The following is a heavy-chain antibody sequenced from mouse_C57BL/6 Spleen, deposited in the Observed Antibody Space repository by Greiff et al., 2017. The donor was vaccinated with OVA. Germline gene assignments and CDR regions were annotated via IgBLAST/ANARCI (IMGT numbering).Heavy chain of an antibody. CDR1: GYSITSGYY. V-gene: IGHV3-6*01. Sequence: EVKLQESGPGLVKPSQSLSLTCSVTGYSITSGYYWTWIRQFPGNKLEWMGYISYDGSNNYNPSLKNRISITRDTSKNQFFLKLNSVTTEDTATYYCARGNYGSSYYYYAMDYWGQGTSVTVSS. J-gene: IGHJ4*01. CDR3: ARGNYGSSYYYYAMDY. CDR2: ISYDGSN. D-gene: IGHD1-1*01.